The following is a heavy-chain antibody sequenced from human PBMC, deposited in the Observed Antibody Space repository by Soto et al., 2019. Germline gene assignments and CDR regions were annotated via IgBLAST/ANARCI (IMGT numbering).Heavy chain of an antibody. CDR3: ARLVVDYGPYYFDY. Sequence: RASVKVSCKASGGTFSSYAISWVRQAPGQGLEWMGGIIPIFGTANYAQKFQGRVTITADESTSTAYMELSSLRSEDTAVYYCARLVVDYGPYYFDYWGQGTLVTVSS. V-gene: IGHV1-69*13. CDR2: IIPIFGTA. CDR1: GGTFSSYA. D-gene: IGHD2-21*01. J-gene: IGHJ4*02.